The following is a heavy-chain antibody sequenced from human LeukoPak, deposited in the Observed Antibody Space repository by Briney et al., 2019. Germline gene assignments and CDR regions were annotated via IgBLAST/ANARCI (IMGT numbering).Heavy chain of an antibody. J-gene: IGHJ4*02. Sequence: GGSLRLSCAASGFTFSSYAMSWVRQAPGKGLEWVSAISGSGGSTYYADSVKGRFTISRDNSKNTLYLQINSLRAEDTAVYYCAKSPGYCSSTSCYGSFDYWGQGTLVTVSS. CDR1: GFTFSSYA. CDR2: ISGSGGST. V-gene: IGHV3-23*01. D-gene: IGHD2-2*01. CDR3: AKSPGYCSSTSCYGSFDY.